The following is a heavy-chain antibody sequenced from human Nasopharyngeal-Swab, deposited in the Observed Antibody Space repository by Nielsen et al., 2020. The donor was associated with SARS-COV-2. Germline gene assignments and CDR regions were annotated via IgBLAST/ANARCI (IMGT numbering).Heavy chain of an antibody. Sequence: GESLKISCAASGFTFSSYAMSWVRQAPGKGLEWVSAISGSGGSTYYADSVKGRLTISRDNSKNTLYLQMNSLRAEDTAVYYCAKSPPYYYDSSGYYDYWGQGTLVTVSS. J-gene: IGHJ4*02. CDR2: ISGSGGST. CDR3: AKSPPYYYDSSGYYDY. V-gene: IGHV3-23*01. CDR1: GFTFSSYA. D-gene: IGHD3-22*01.